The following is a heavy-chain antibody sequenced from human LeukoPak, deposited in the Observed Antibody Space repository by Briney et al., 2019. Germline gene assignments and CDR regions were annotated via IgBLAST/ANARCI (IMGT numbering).Heavy chain of an antibody. D-gene: IGHD3-22*01. CDR2: FDPEDGET. V-gene: IGHV1-24*01. Sequence: GASVKVSCKVSGYTLTELSMHWVRQAPGQGLEWMGGFDPEDGETIYAQKFQGRVTMTEDTSTDTAYMELSSLRSEDTAVYYCATERYYYDSSGQETDYWGQGTLVTVSS. CDR1: GYTLTELS. CDR3: ATERYYYDSSGQETDY. J-gene: IGHJ4*02.